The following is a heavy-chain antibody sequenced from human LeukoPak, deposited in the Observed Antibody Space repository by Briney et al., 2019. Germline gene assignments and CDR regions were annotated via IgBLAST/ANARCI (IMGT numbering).Heavy chain of an antibody. Sequence: SETLSLTCAVYGGSFSGYYWSWIRQPPGKGLEWIGEINHSGSTYYNPSLKSRVTISVDTSKNQFSLKLSSVTAADTAVYYCARQTAYGPPSGDYWGQGTLVTVSS. CDR2: INHSGST. D-gene: IGHD4-17*01. V-gene: IGHV4-34*01. J-gene: IGHJ4*02. CDR3: ARQTAYGPPSGDY. CDR1: GGSFSGYY.